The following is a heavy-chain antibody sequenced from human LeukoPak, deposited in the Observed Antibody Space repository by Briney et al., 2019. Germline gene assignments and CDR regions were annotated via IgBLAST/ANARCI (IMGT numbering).Heavy chain of an antibody. V-gene: IGHV3-30-3*01. CDR2: ISYDGSNK. D-gene: IGHD1-14*01. Sequence: GRSLRLSCAASGFTFSSYAMHWARQAPGKGLEWVAVISYDGSNKYYADSVKGRFTISRDNSENTLYLQMNSLRAEDTAVYYCARDHHLDYWGQGTLVTVSS. CDR1: GFTFSSYA. J-gene: IGHJ4*02. CDR3: ARDHHLDY.